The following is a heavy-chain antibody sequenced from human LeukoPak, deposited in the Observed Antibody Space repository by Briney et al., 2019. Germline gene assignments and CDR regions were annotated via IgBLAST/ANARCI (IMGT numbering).Heavy chain of an antibody. D-gene: IGHD1-26*01. Sequence: PGGSLRLSCAASGFTFGIYAMNWVRQAPGKGLEWVSYIGPSDGNIYYADSVKGRFTISRDNAQDSLYLQMNSLRAEDTAVYYCARESHEGATRAYNWFDLWGQGTLVSVSS. CDR2: IGPSDGNI. CDR3: ARESHEGATRAYNWFDL. CDR1: GFTFGIYA. J-gene: IGHJ5*02. V-gene: IGHV3-48*01.